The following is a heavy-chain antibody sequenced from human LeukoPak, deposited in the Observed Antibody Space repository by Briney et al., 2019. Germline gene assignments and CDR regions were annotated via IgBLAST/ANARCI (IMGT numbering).Heavy chain of an antibody. J-gene: IGHJ4*02. CDR1: GFTFNNYA. V-gene: IGHV3-23*01. CDR3: AKGQGYNYGDSIDY. Sequence: GGSLRLSCAASGFTFNNYAMTWVRQAPGKGLEWVSLINGGSGSSYYTDSVKGRFTVSRDNSKNTLYLQLNSLRDEDTAVYYCAKGQGYNYGDSIDYWGRGTLVTVSS. CDR2: INGGSGSS. D-gene: IGHD4-17*01.